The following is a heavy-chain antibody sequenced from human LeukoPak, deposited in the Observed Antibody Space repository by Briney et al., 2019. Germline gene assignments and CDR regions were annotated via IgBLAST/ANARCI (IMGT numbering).Heavy chain of an antibody. Sequence: EGSLRLSCAASGFTFSDYYKSWIRQAPGKGLEWVSYISSSGSTIYYADSMKGRFTISRNNAKNSLYLQMNSLRAEDTAVYYCARGELRGPEDYWGQGTLVTVSS. CDR3: ARGELRGPEDY. CDR2: ISSSGSTI. J-gene: IGHJ4*02. V-gene: IGHV3-11*04. CDR1: GFTFSDYY. D-gene: IGHD1-7*01.